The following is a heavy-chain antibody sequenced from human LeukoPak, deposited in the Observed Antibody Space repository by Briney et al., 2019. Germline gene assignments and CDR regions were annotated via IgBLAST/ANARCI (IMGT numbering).Heavy chain of an antibody. J-gene: IGHJ4*02. CDR3: ASGSDLDC. D-gene: IGHD3-10*01. CDR2: TYYRSKWYY. CDR1: GDSVSRNSVA. V-gene: IGHV6-1*01. Sequence: SQTLSLTCAISGDSVSRNSVAWNWNRQSPSRGLEWLGRTYYRSKWYYGYAVSVKSRITINPDTSKNQFSLQLTSVTPEDTAVYYCASGSDLDCWGQGTLVTVSS.